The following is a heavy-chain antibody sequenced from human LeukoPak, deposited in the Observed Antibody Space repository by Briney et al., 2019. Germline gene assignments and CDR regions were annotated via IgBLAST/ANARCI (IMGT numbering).Heavy chain of an antibody. CDR2: IYHSGST. J-gene: IGHJ6*03. CDR3: AREWRMPGYYYYMDV. CDR1: GGSFSGYY. D-gene: IGHD2-8*01. Sequence: SETLSLTCAVYGGSFSGYYWSWVRQPPGKGLEWIGEIYHSGSTNYNPSLKSRVTISVDKSKNQFPLKLSSVTAADTAVYYCAREWRMPGYYYYMDVWGKGTTVTVSS. V-gene: IGHV4-34*01.